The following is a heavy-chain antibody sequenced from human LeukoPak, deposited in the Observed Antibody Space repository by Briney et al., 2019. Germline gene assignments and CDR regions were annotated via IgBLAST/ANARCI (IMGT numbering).Heavy chain of an antibody. V-gene: IGHV4-39*01. CDR2: IYYSGST. CDR1: GGSISSSTTYY. Sequence: PSETLSLTCTVSGGSISSSTTYYWGWIRQPPGKVLEWIGSIYYSGSTYYNPSLKSRVTISVDTSKNQFSLILSSVTAADTAVYYCARRVYYDILTGSYYFDYWGQGTLVTVSS. D-gene: IGHD3-9*01. CDR3: ARRVYYDILTGSYYFDY. J-gene: IGHJ4*02.